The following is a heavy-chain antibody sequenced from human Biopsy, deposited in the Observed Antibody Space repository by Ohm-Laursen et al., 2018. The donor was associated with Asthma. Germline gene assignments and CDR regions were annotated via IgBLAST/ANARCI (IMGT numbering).Heavy chain of an antibody. V-gene: IGHV3-48*01. CDR1: GFTFSSYS. J-gene: IGHJ4*02. CDR3: ARDLHPTNHLGELSEGFDY. Sequence: SLRLSCAASGFTFSSYSMNWVRQAPGKGLEWVSYISSSSSTIYYADSVKGRFTISRDNPKNTLYLQMNSLRAEDTAVYYCARDLHPTNHLGELSEGFDYWGQGTLVTVSS. CDR2: ISSSSSTI. D-gene: IGHD3-16*02.